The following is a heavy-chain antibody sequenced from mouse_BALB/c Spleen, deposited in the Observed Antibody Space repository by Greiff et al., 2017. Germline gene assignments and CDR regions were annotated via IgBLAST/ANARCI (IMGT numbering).Heavy chain of an antibody. V-gene: IGHV5-12-2*01. CDR1: GFTFSSYT. J-gene: IGHJ3*01. CDR2: ISNGGGST. D-gene: IGHD1-1*01. Sequence: EVMLVESGGGLVQPGGSLKLSCAASGFTFSSYTMSWVRQTPEKRLEWVAYISNGGGSTYYPDTVKGRFTISRDNAKNTLYLQMSSLKSEDTAMYYCARQGLYGGSYWFAYWGQGTLVTVSA. CDR3: ARQGLYGGSYWFAY.